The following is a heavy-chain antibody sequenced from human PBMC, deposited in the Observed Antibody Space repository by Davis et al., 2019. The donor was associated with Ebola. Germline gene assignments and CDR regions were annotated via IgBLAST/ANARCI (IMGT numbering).Heavy chain of an antibody. D-gene: IGHD5-18*01. CDR2: ISGSGGST. CDR1: VITFSSYA. CDR3: ARGTLDTAMVNYGMDV. Sequence: GGSLRLSCADSVITFSSYAMTWVRQAPGKGLEWVSAISGSGGSTYYADSVKGRFTISRDNSKKTLYLQMNSLRAEDTAVYYCARGTLDTAMVNYGMDVWGQGTTVTVSS. J-gene: IGHJ6*02. V-gene: IGHV3-23*01.